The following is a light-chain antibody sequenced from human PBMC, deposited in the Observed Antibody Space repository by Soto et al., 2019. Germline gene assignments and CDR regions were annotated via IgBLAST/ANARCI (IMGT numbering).Light chain of an antibody. CDR3: QQYNDWPTIT. Sequence: IVMTQSPATLSVPPGDRATLSCRPSKSVRTDLAWYQQKPGQAPRLLIYGGSIRAADVPARFSGSGSGTEFTLTISTLQSEDFAVYYCQQYNDWPTITFGQGTRLEIK. V-gene: IGKV3-15*01. CDR1: KSVRTD. CDR2: GGS. J-gene: IGKJ5*01.